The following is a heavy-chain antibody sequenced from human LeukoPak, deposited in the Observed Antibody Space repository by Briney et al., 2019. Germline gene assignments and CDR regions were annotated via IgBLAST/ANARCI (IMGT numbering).Heavy chain of an antibody. D-gene: IGHD5-18*01. Sequence: GASVKVSCKPSGYAFTSYYMHWVRQAPGQGLEWMGIINPGGGSTSYAQKFQGRVTMTRDTSTSAVYMELSSLRSEDTAVYYCARGLRGYGDYFDYWGQGALVAVSS. J-gene: IGHJ4*02. V-gene: IGHV1-46*01. CDR1: GYAFTSYY. CDR2: INPGGGST. CDR3: ARGLRGYGDYFDY.